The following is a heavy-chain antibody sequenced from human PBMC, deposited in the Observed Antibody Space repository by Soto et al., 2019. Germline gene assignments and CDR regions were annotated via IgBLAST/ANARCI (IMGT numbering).Heavy chain of an antibody. J-gene: IGHJ4*02. CDR1: GFSLKTYGMR. V-gene: IGHV2-70*04. CDR2: IDWDDEK. D-gene: IGHD2-15*01. Sequence: SGPTLVNPTQTLTLTCTFSGFSLKTYGMRVSWVRQPPGKALEWLARIDWDDEKFYSTSLKTRLSISKGTSDNQVVLTMTNMDPIDPATYYCGRSPTIAVVTAVDFWGQGILVTVSS. CDR3: GRSPTIAVVTAVDF.